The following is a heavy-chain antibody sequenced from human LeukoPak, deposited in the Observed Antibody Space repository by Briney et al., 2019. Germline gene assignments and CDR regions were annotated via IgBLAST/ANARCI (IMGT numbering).Heavy chain of an antibody. CDR2: VSDDEDNK. CDR3: AKARGKLVNIYFEY. CDR1: GFIIRNYG. D-gene: IGHD2/OR15-2a*01. Sequence: GGSLRLSCAASGFIIRNYGMHWARQAPGEGLEWVAFVSDDEDNKYYPDSVRGRFTISRDNSKNTVYLQLNSLRDEDTAVYFCAKARGKLVNIYFEYWGHGTLVTVSS. J-gene: IGHJ4*01. V-gene: IGHV3-30*02.